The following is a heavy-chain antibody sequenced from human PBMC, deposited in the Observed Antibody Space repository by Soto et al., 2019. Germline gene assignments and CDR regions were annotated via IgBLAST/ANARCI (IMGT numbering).Heavy chain of an antibody. CDR1: GYTFTSYG. V-gene: IGHV1-18*01. CDR3: ARYGSSRFHYGDYGYFDL. D-gene: IGHD4-17*01. J-gene: IGHJ2*01. CDR2: ISAYNGNT. Sequence: QVQLVQSGAEVKKPGASVKVSCKASGYTFTSYGISWVRQAPGQGLEWMGWISAYNGNTNYAQKLQGRVSMTTDTPTSTGYMELRRLRADDTAVYYSARYGSSRFHYGDYGYFDLWGRGTLVTVSS.